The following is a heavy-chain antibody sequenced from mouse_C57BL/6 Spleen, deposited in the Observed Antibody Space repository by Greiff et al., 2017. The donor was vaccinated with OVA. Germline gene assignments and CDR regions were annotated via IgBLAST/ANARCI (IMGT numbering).Heavy chain of an antibody. CDR2: IYPGSGST. J-gene: IGHJ2*01. CDR1: GYTFTSYW. Sequence: QVQLQQPGAELVKPGASVKMSCKASGYTFTSYWITWVKPRPGQGLEWIGDIYPGSGSTNYNEKFKSKATLTVDTSSSTAYMQLSSLTSEDSAVYYCARTSTVVACNWGQGTTLTVSS. CDR3: ARTSTVVACN. D-gene: IGHD1-1*01. V-gene: IGHV1-55*01.